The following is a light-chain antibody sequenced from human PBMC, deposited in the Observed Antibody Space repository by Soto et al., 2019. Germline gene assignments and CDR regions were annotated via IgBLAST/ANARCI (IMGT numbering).Light chain of an antibody. Sequence: EIVLTQSQATLSLSQGERATLSCRASQSVSSFLAWYHQKPGQAPRLLIYDASNMATGIPARFSGSGSGTYFTLTISSLEAEGFAVYFCHQRGNWLSFGGGNKVEIK. CDR2: DAS. J-gene: IGKJ4*01. CDR1: QSVSSF. V-gene: IGKV3-11*01. CDR3: HQRGNWLS.